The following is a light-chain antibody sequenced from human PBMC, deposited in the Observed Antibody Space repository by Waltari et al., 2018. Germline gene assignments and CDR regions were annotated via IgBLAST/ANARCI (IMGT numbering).Light chain of an antibody. CDR1: QGISSY. J-gene: IGKJ5*01. CDR3: QQLKSYPIP. V-gene: IGKV1-9*01. Sequence: DIQLTQYPSLVAASAGDRVTITCRSSQGISSYLGWYQQKSGKAPKLLIYAASTLQSGVPSRFSGSGSGTEFTLTLSSLQPEDVATYYCQQLKSYPIPFGQGTRLEI. CDR2: AAS.